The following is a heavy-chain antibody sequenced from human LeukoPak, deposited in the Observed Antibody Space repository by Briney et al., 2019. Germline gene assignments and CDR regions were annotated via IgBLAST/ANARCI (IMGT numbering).Heavy chain of an antibody. V-gene: IGHV3-11*01. CDR1: GFTFSDYY. CDR2: ISSSGSTI. CDR3: ARAPTDSSGYEGPFDAFDT. D-gene: IGHD3-22*01. Sequence: PGRSLRLSCAASGFTFSDYYMSWIRQAPGKGLEWVSYISSSGSTIYYADSVKGRFTISRDNAKNSLSLQMNSLRAEDTAVYYCARAPTDSSGYEGPFDAFDTWGQGTMITVSS. J-gene: IGHJ3*02.